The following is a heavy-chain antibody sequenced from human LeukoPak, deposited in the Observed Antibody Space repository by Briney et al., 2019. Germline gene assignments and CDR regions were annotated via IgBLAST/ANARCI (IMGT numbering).Heavy chain of an antibody. V-gene: IGHV3-7*01. J-gene: IGHJ6*03. CDR1: GFTFSSYW. CDR3: ARVPSYYGSGSYYNLRLYYYYMDV. Sequence: GSLRLSCAASGFTFSSYWMSWVRQAPGKGLEWVANIKQDGSEKYYVDSVKGRFTISRDNAKNSLYLQMNSLRAEDTAVYYCARVPSYYGSGSYYNLRLYYYYMDVWGKGTTVTVSS. CDR2: IKQDGSEK. D-gene: IGHD3-10*01.